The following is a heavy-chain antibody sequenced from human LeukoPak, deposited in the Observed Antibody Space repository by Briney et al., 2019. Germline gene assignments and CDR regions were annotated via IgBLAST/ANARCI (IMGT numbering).Heavy chain of an antibody. CDR3: ARDFVSVAGSDAFDI. Sequence: SETLSLTCTVSGGSISSHYWSWIRQPAGKGLEWIGRIYTSGSTNYNPSLKSRVTMSVDTSKNQFSLKLSSVTAADTAVYYCARDFVSVAGSDAFDIWGQGTMVTVSS. D-gene: IGHD6-19*01. J-gene: IGHJ3*02. V-gene: IGHV4-4*07. CDR1: GGSISSHY. CDR2: IYTSGST.